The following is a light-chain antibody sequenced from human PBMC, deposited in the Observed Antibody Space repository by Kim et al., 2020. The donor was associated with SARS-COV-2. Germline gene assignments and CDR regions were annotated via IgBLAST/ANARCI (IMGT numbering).Light chain of an antibody. V-gene: IGKV3-20*01. CDR3: QRYGRSRT. Sequence: EIVLTQSPGTLSLSPGERATLSCRASQSVSSSYLAWYQQKPGQAPRLLIYGASSRATGIPDRFSGSGSGTDFTLTISRLEPEDFAVYYCQRYGRSRTFGRGTKVDIK. CDR1: QSVSSSY. CDR2: GAS. J-gene: IGKJ4*01.